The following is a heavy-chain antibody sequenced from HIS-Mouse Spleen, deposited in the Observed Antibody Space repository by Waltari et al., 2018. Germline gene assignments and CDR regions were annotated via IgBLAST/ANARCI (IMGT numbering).Heavy chain of an antibody. Sequence: QLQLQESGPGLVKPSETMSLTCTVSGGSFSSSLYYWGWIRQPPGKGLEWIGSIYYSGSTYYNPSLKSRVTISVDTSKNQFSLKLSSVTAADTAVYYCAREIPYSSSWYDWYFDLWGRGTLVTVSS. J-gene: IGHJ2*01. CDR3: AREIPYSSSWYDWYFDL. V-gene: IGHV4-39*07. D-gene: IGHD6-13*01. CDR2: IYYSGST. CDR1: GGSFSSSLYY.